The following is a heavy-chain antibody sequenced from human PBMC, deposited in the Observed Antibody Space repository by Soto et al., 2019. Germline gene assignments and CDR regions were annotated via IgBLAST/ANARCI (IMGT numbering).Heavy chain of an antibody. CDR1: GYTFPTST. CDR3: AIADYGYDDY. Sequence: QLQLVQSGAEAKKPGASVKVSCKASGYTFPTSTISWVRQAPGQGLEWMGWIKAYSGNTNYAQKLQGRVTMTTDTSTNTAYMELRSLTTDDTAIYYCAIADYGYDDYWGQGTPVTVSS. CDR2: IKAYSGNT. J-gene: IGHJ4*02. D-gene: IGHD4-17*01. V-gene: IGHV1-18*01.